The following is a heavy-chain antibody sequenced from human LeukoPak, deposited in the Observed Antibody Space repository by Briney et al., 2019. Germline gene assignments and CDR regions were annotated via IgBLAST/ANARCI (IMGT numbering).Heavy chain of an antibody. CDR1: EFTFNNYW. CDR3: ARDSDVPFDY. J-gene: IGHJ4*02. D-gene: IGHD3-16*01. V-gene: IGHV3-7*01. CDR2: IKEDGGGK. Sequence: GGSLRLSCVASEFTFNNYWMAWVRQAPGKGLEWVANIKEDGGGKYYVDSVKGRFTISRDNAKNSLYLQMNSLKAEDTAVYYCARDSDVPFDYWGQGTLVTVSS.